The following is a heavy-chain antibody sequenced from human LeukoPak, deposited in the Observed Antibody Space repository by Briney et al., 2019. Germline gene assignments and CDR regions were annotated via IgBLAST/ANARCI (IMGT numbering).Heavy chain of an antibody. J-gene: IGHJ4*02. CDR2: ISYDGSNK. CDR3: AKDSGYYDSSGYTYFDY. D-gene: IGHD3-22*01. CDR1: GFTFSSYG. V-gene: IGHV3-30*18. Sequence: PGGSLRLSCAASGFTFSSYGRHWVRQAPGKGLEWVAVISYDGSNKYYADSVKGRFTISRDNSKNTLYLQMNSLRAEDTAVYYCAKDSGYYDSSGYTYFDYWGQGTLVTVSS.